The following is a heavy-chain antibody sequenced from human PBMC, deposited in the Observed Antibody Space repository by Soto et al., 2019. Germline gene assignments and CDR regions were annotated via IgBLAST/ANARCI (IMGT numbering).Heavy chain of an antibody. D-gene: IGHD1-1*01. CDR2: ISANNGNT. V-gene: IGHV1-18*01. Sequence: QVHLVQSGAEVKKPGASVKVSCKASGYTFTSYGITWVRQAPGQGLEWMGWISANNGNTDYAQKLQGRVIVTRDTSTSTAYMELRSLISDETVVYYGARGRYGDYWGQGALVTVSS. CDR1: GYTFTSYG. CDR3: ARGRYGDY. J-gene: IGHJ4*02.